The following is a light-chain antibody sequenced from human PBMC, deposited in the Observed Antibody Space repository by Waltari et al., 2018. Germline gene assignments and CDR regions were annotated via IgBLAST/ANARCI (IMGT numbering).Light chain of an antibody. CDR2: RSD. V-gene: IGLV1-44*01. J-gene: IGLJ3*02. CDR1: SSNIGSHV. Sequence: QSVLTQPPSAAGSPGQRVTIFCSGSSSNIGSHVVNWYQQFPGKAPKLLIYRSDQRPSGVPDRFSGSKSGTSASLAISGLHPEDEADYYCAAWDDSLRGHWVFGGGTKVTVL. CDR3: AAWDDSLRGHWV.